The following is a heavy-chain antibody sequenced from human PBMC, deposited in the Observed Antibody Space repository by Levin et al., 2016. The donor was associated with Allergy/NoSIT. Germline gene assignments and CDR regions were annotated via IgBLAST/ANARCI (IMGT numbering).Heavy chain of an antibody. CDR1: GFNFGDYA. J-gene: IGHJ4*02. V-gene: IGHV3-49*04. CDR2: IRNNGAT. Sequence: GGSLRLSCRGSGFNFGDYAMSWVRQSPGKGLEWIGLIRNNGATLYAASVAGRFTVSRRDSYSTAYLQMTSLQTDDTAVYFCTRDLTTPEYFAALDDWGQGTLVTVSS. CDR3: TRDLTTPEYFAALDD. D-gene: IGHD1-14*01.